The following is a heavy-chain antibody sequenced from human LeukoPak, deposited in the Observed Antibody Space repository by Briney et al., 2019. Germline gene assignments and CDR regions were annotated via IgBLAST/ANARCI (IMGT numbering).Heavy chain of an antibody. CDR1: GYTFTGYY. CDR3: ARSSGDYDLAFDI. Sequence: ASVKVSCKASGYTFTGYYMHWVRQAPGQGLEWMGRINPNSGGTNYAQKFQGRVTMTRDTSISTAYMELSRLRSDDTAVYYCARSSGDYDLAFDIWGQGTMVTVSS. J-gene: IGHJ3*02. V-gene: IGHV1-2*06. D-gene: IGHD4-17*01. CDR2: INPNSGGT.